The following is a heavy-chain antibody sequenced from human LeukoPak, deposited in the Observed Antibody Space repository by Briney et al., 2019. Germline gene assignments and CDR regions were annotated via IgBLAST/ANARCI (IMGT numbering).Heavy chain of an antibody. CDR3: AKDGGMTTDAFDI. J-gene: IGHJ3*02. V-gene: IGHV3-43*01. CDR2: ISWDGGSI. Sequence: GGSLRLSCAASGFGFDDYTMHWVRQAPGKGLEWVSLISWDGGSIFYADSVKGRFSVSRDNSKKSLYMQMNSLRTEDTALYHCAKDGGMTTDAFDIWGQGTMVTVSS. D-gene: IGHD4-11*01. CDR1: GFGFDDYT.